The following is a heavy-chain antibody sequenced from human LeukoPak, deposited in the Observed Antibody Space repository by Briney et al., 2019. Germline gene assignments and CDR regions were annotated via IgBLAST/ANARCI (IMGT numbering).Heavy chain of an antibody. CDR1: GFTFSSYA. V-gene: IGHV3-48*03. CDR2: ISSSGSTI. J-gene: IGHJ6*04. D-gene: IGHD3-10*02. CDR3: AELGITMIGGV. Sequence: GGSLRLSCAASGFTFSSYAMNWVRQAPGKGLEWVSYISSSGSTIYYADSVKGRFTISRDNAKDSLYLQMNSLRAEDTAVYYCAELGITMIGGVWGKGTTVTISS.